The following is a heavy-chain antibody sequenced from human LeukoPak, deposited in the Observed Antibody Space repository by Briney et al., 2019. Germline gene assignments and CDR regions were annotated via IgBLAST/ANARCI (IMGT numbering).Heavy chain of an antibody. V-gene: IGHV3-66*01. CDR3: ARNFREGQGPYYFDY. CDR1: GFTVSSNY. D-gene: IGHD3-10*01. Sequence: PGGSLRLSCAASGFTVSSNYMSWVRQAPGKGLEWVSVIHSGGSTYYADSVKGRFTISRDNSKNTLYLQMNSLRAEDTAVYYCARNFREGQGPYYFDYWGQGTLVTVSS. J-gene: IGHJ4*02. CDR2: IHSGGST.